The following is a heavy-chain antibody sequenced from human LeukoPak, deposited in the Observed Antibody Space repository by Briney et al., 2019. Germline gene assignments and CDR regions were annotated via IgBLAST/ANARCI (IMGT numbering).Heavy chain of an antibody. CDR3: AGAYGYNYFHY. Sequence: GGSLRLSCAASGFTVSRNYMSWVRQAPGKGLEWVSVIYTDGSTYYADSVRGRFTISRDNSENTLYLQMNSLRAEDTALYYCAGAYGYNYFHYWGQGALVTVSS. CDR2: IYTDGST. D-gene: IGHD5-12*01. V-gene: IGHV3-53*01. J-gene: IGHJ4*02. CDR1: GFTVSRNY.